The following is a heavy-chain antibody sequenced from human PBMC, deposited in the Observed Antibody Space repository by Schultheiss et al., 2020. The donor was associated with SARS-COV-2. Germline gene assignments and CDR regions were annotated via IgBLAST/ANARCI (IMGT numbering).Heavy chain of an antibody. CDR3: AKDRPSSGWSLDY. Sequence: GGSLRLSCAASGFTFSSYGMHWVRQAPGKGLEWVAIIRYDGYNKYYIDSVKGRFTISRDNSENTVFLQMNSLRAEDTAVYYCAKDRPSSGWSLDYWGQGTLVTVSS. CDR1: GFTFSSYG. D-gene: IGHD6-19*01. V-gene: IGHV3-30*02. CDR2: IRYDGYNK. J-gene: IGHJ4*02.